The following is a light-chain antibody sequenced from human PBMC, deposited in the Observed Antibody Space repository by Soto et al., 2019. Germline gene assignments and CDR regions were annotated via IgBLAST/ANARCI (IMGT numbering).Light chain of an antibody. Sequence: EIVLTQSPGTLSLSPGERATLSCRASQSLSSSYLAWYQQKPGQAPRLLIYGASSRSTDIPARFSGGGSGTDFTLTIDRLEPEDFAVYYCQQYGSSSITFGQGTRLEIK. CDR2: GAS. V-gene: IGKV3-20*01. CDR3: QQYGSSSIT. J-gene: IGKJ5*01. CDR1: QSLSSSY.